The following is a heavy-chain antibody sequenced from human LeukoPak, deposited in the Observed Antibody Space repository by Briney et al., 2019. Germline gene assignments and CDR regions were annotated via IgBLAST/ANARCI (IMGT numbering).Heavy chain of an antibody. CDR1: GGSFSGYY. V-gene: IGHV4-34*01. Sequence: SETLSLTCAVYGGSFSGYYWSWIRQPPGKGLEWIGEINHSGSTNYNPSLKSRVTISVDTSKNQFSLKLSSVTAADTAVYYCARDFRAAMVSDWFDPWGQGTLVTVSS. CDR2: INHSGST. D-gene: IGHD5-18*01. J-gene: IGHJ5*02. CDR3: ARDFRAAMVSDWFDP.